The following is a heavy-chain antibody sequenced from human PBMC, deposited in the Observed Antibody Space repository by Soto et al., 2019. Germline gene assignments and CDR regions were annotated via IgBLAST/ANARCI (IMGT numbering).Heavy chain of an antibody. V-gene: IGHV4-61*01. Sequence: SETLSLTCTVSGGSVSSVSYYWNWIRQPPGKGLEWIAYIYHTGATNYNPSLKSRVTISLDTSNNQFSLKLSSVTAADTAVYYCVLTMSRKGQWYFDYWGQGALVTVSS. CDR3: VLTMSRKGQWYFDY. CDR1: GGSVSSVSYY. CDR2: IYHTGAT. D-gene: IGHD6-19*01. J-gene: IGHJ4*02.